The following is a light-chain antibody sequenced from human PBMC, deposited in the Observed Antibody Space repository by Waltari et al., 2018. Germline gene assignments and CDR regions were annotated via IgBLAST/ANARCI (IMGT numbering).Light chain of an antibody. CDR3: QQYGSSYT. V-gene: IGKV1-39*01. Sequence: DIQMTQSPSSLSASVGDRVTITCRESQSISSYLNWYQQKPGKAPKLLIYAASSLQSGVPSRFSGSGSGTDFTLTISRLEPEDFAVYYCQQYGSSYTFGQGTKLEIK. CDR2: AAS. CDR1: QSISSY. J-gene: IGKJ2*01.